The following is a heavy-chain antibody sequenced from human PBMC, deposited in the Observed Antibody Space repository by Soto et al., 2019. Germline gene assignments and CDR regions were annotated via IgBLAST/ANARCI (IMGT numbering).Heavy chain of an antibody. CDR2: IYYSGST. V-gene: IGHV4-30-4*01. J-gene: IGHJ4*02. CDR3: AREPKGMAARPGFDY. D-gene: IGHD6-6*01. Sequence: SETLSLTCTVSGGSISSGDYYWSWIRQPPGKGLEWIGYIYYSGSTYYNPSLKSRVTISVDTSKNQFSLKLSSVTAADTAVYYCAREPKGMAARPGFDYWGQGTLVTVS. CDR1: GGSISSGDYY.